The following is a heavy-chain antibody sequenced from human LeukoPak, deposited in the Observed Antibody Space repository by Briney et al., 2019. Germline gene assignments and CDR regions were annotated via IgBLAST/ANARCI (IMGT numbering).Heavy chain of an antibody. V-gene: IGHV3-20*04. CDR2: INWNGGST. J-gene: IGHJ6*03. CDR1: GFTFDDYG. Sequence: PGGSLRLSCAASGFTFDDYGMSWVRQAPGKGLEWVSGINWNGGSTGYADSVKGRFTISRDNAKNSLYLQMNSLRAEDTALHYCARAREMGSSSWLPNYYYYMDVWGKGTTVTVSS. CDR3: ARAREMGSSSWLPNYYYYMDV. D-gene: IGHD6-13*01.